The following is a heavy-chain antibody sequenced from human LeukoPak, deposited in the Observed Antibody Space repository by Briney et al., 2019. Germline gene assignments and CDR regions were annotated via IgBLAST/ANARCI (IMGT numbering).Heavy chain of an antibody. D-gene: IGHD6-13*01. J-gene: IGHJ4*02. V-gene: IGHV3-7*03. CDR2: IKQDGSEK. CDR3: ARRSLAHSAGYSSSWWEVDYFDY. CDR1: GFTFSSYC. Sequence: GGSLRLSCAASGFTFSSYCMTWVRQAPGKGLEWVANIKQDGSEKYYVDSVRGRVTISRDNAKNSLYLQMNSLRVEDTAVYYCARRSLAHSAGYSSSWWEVDYFDYWGQGTLVTVSS.